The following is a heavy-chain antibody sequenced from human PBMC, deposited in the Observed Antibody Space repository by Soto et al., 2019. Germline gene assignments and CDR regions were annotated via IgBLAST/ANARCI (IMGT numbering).Heavy chain of an antibody. J-gene: IGHJ6*02. Sequence: GGSLRLSCAASGFTFSSYGMHWVRQAPGKGLEWVAVIWYDGSNKYYADSVKGRFTISRDNSKNTLYLQMNSLRAEDTAVYYCARASEEGPPADIVVVPAAMDYYYYYGMDVWGQGTTVTVSS. CDR2: IWYDGSNK. CDR1: GFTFSSYG. CDR3: ARASEEGPPADIVVVPAAMDYYYYYGMDV. V-gene: IGHV3-33*01. D-gene: IGHD2-2*01.